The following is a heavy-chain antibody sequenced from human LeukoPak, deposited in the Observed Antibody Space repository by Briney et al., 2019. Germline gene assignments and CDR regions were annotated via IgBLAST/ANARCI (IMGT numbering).Heavy chain of an antibody. CDR2: INRDGSTT. CDR3: ARDKKSGESSEIDY. Sequence: GGSLRLSCAASGFTFSNYWVHWVRQAPGKGLVWVSRINRDGSTTKYADSVKGRFTVSRDNAKNTLNLQMDSLRAEDTAVYYRARDKKSGESSEIDYWGQGTLVTVSS. J-gene: IGHJ4*02. D-gene: IGHD3-10*01. V-gene: IGHV3-74*03. CDR1: GFTFSNYW.